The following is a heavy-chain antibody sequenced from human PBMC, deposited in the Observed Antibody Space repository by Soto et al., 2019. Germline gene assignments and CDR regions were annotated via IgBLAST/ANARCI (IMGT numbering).Heavy chain of an antibody. CDR3: AKDYCTNGVCYIFDY. Sequence: GGSLRLSCAASGFTFSSYAMSWVRQAPGKGLEWVSAISGSGGSTYYADSVKGRFTISRGNSKNTLYLQMNSLRAEDTAVYYCAKDYCTNGVCYIFDYWGQGTLVTVSS. CDR1: GFTFSSYA. CDR2: ISGSGGST. J-gene: IGHJ4*02. V-gene: IGHV3-23*01. D-gene: IGHD2-8*01.